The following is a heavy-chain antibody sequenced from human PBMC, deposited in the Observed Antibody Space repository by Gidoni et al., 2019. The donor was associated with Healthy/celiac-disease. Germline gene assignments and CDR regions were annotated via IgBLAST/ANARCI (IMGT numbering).Heavy chain of an antibody. CDR3: ARGHRLWFGESRNWFDP. CDR2: INHSGST. CDR1: GGSFSGYY. D-gene: IGHD3-10*01. V-gene: IGHV4-34*01. Sequence: QVQLQQWGAGLLKPSETLSLTCAVYGGSFSGYYWSWIRQPPGKGLEWIGEINHSGSTNYNPSLKSRVTISVDTSKNQFSLKLSSVTAADTAVYYCARGHRLWFGESRNWFDPWGQGTLVTVSS. J-gene: IGHJ5*02.